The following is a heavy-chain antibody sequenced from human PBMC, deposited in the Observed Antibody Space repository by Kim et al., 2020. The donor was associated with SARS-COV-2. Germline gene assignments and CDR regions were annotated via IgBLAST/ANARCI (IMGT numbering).Heavy chain of an antibody. V-gene: IGHV3-48*03. Sequence: GGSLRLSCAATGFTFSSYEMNWVRQAPGKGLEWVSYISSSGSTIYYADSVKGRFTISRDNAKNSLYLQMNSLRAEDTAVYYCARHSDYSAYYYYGMDVWGQGTTVTVSS. D-gene: IGHD3-10*01. CDR1: GFTFSSYE. J-gene: IGHJ6*02. CDR2: ISSSGSTI. CDR3: ARHSDYSAYYYYGMDV.